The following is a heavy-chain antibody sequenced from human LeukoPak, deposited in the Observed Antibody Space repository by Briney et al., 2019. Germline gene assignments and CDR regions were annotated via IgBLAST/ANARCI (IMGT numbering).Heavy chain of an antibody. CDR3: ARGVTTAQYGMDV. V-gene: IGHV1-69*13. D-gene: IGHD4-11*01. CDR1: GGTFSSYA. J-gene: IGHJ6*02. CDR2: IIPIFGTA. Sequence: ASVKVSCKASGGTFSSYAISWVRQAPGQGLEWMGGIIPIFGTANYAQKFQGRVTITADESTSIAYMELSSLRSEDTAVYYCARGVTTAQYGMDVWGQGTTVTVSS.